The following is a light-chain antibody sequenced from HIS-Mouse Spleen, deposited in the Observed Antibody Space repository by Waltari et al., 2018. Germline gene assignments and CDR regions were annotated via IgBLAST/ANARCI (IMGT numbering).Light chain of an antibody. J-gene: IGLJ2*01. CDR1: NIGSKS. Sequence: SYVLTQPPSVSVAPGKTARITCGGNNIGSKSVHWYQQKPGQAPVLVVYDDSDRPSGSPERFSGANAGNTATLTISRVEAGDEADYYCQVWDSSSDHAVFGGGTKLTVL. CDR3: QVWDSSSDHAV. CDR2: DDS. V-gene: IGLV3-21*03.